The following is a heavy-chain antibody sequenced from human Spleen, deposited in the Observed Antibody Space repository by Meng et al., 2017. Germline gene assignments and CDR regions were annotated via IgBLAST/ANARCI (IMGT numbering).Heavy chain of an antibody. CDR2: ISRSSNYI. CDR1: GFSFSSYA. Sequence: GGSLRLSCSASGFSFSSYAMSWVRHAPGKGLEWVSSISRSSNYIYYADSVKGRFTISRDNAKNSLYLHMNSLRAEDTAVYYCARDYGGDSGGYWGQGTLVTVSS. V-gene: IGHV3-21*01. D-gene: IGHD4-23*01. J-gene: IGHJ4*02. CDR3: ARDYGGDSGGY.